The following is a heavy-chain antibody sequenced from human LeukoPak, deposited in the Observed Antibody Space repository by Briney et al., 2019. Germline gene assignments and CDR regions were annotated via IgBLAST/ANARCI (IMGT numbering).Heavy chain of an antibody. Sequence: PGGSLRLSCAASGFSVSRNYMTWVRPAPGEGLEWVSLIYSGGSTSYADSVKGRFTISRDNSKNTLYLQMNSLRAEDTAVYYCARKADHQSGGDYWGQGTLVTVSS. CDR3: ARKADHQSGGDY. V-gene: IGHV3-66*01. J-gene: IGHJ4*02. D-gene: IGHD2-21*01. CDR1: GFSVSRNY. CDR2: IYSGGST.